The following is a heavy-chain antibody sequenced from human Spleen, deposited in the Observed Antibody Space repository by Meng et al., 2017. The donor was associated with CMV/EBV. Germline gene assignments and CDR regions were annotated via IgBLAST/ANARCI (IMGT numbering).Heavy chain of an antibody. D-gene: IGHD6-19*01. CDR2: TSAYNGNT. V-gene: IGHV1-18*01. Sequence: KTSSTTPEGTFSSYAISWVRQAPGQGLEWMGWTSAYNGNTNYAQKLQGRVTMTTDTSTSTAYMELRSLRSDDTAVYYCARDSSGWFDPWGQGTLVTVSS. J-gene: IGHJ5*02. CDR1: EGTFSSYA. CDR3: ARDSSGWFDP.